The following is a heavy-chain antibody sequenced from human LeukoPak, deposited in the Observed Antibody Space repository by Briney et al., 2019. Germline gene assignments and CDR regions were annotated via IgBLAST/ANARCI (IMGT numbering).Heavy chain of an antibody. D-gene: IGHD6-13*01. CDR3: AKDPSLDSSWYGMDV. J-gene: IGHJ6*02. CDR1: GFTFSSYG. V-gene: IGHV3-30*18. CDR2: ISYDGSNK. Sequence: GGSLRLSCAASGFTFSSYGMHWVRQAPGKGLEWVAVISYDGSNKYYADSVKGRFTISRDNSKNTLYLQMNSLRAEDTAVYYCAKDPSLDSSWYGMDVWGQGTTVTVSS.